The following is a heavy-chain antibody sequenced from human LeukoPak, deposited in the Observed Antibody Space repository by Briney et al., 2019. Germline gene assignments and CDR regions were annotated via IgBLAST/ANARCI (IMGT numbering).Heavy chain of an antibody. CDR3: RVVVPDAMDFDY. CDR1: GYSFTSYW. CDR2: IYPGDSDT. V-gene: IGHV5-51*01. Sequence: GESLKISCKGSGYSFTSYWIGWLRQMPGKGLEWMGIIYPGDSDTRYIPSFQGQVTISADKSVSTAYLQWSSLKASDTAMYYCRVVVPDAMDFDYWGQGTLVTVSS. J-gene: IGHJ4*02. D-gene: IGHD2-2*01.